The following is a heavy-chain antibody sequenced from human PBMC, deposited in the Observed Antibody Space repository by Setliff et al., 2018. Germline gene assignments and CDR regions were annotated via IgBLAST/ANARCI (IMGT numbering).Heavy chain of an antibody. V-gene: IGHV4-61*09. Sequence: SETLSLTCSVSGASITSGGFYWTWIRQPAGKGLEWIGHISPSGITNYNPSLKSRVTISVDTSKNQFSLKLSSVTAADTAVYYCARGQDSDYIWGSYRYTTGEDWYFDLWGRGTLVTVSS. CDR3: ARGQDSDYIWGSYRYTTGEDWYFDL. D-gene: IGHD3-16*02. CDR2: ISPSGIT. J-gene: IGHJ2*01. CDR1: GASITSGGFY.